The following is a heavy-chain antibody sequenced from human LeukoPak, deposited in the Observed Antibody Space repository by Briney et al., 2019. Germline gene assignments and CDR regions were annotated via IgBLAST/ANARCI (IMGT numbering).Heavy chain of an antibody. CDR3: ARLTTLGYCIGGSCPDI. Sequence: SQTLSLTCTVSGGSISSGDYYWSWIRQPPGKGLEWIGYIYYSGSTYYNPSLKSRVTISVDTSKNQFSLKLSSVTAADTAVYYCARLTTLGYCIGGSCPDIWGQGTMVTVSS. J-gene: IGHJ3*02. CDR1: GGSISSGDYY. V-gene: IGHV4-30-4*01. D-gene: IGHD2-15*01. CDR2: IYYSGST.